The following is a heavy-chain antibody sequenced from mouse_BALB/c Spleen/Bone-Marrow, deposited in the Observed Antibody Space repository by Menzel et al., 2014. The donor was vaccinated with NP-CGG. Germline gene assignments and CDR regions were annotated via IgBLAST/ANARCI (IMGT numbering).Heavy chain of an antibody. CDR1: GFTFSSYA. CDR3: ARPPYYGSREWYFDV. V-gene: IGHV5-9-3*01. J-gene: IGHJ1*01. Sequence: EGQGVESGGGLVKPGGSLKLSCAASGFTFSSYAMSWVRQTPEKRLEWVATISRGGSYTYYPDSVKGRFTISRDNAKNTLYPQMSSLRSEDAAMYYCARPPYYGSREWYFDVWGAGTTVTVSS. D-gene: IGHD1-1*01. CDR2: ISRGGSYT.